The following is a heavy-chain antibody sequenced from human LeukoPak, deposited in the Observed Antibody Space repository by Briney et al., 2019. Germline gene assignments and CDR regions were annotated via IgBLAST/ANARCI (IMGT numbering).Heavy chain of an antibody. D-gene: IGHD4-11*01. J-gene: IGHJ4*02. Sequence: PGGSLRLSCAASGFTFSSYAMSWVRQAPGKGLEWVSAISGSGGSTYYADSVKGRFTISRDNSKNTLYLQMYSLRAEDTAVYYCAKGVPYSNYVPYYFDYWGQGTLVTVSS. CDR1: GFTFSSYA. V-gene: IGHV3-23*01. CDR2: ISGSGGST. CDR3: AKGVPYSNYVPYYFDY.